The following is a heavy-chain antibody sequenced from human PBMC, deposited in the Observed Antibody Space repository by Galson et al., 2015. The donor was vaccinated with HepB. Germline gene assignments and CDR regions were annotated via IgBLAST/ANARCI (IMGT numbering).Heavy chain of an antibody. D-gene: IGHD5-12*01. V-gene: IGHV3-30-3*01. CDR2: ISYDGSNK. Sequence: SLRLSCAASGFTFSSYAMHWVRQAPGKGLEWVAVISYDGSNKYYADSVKGRFTISRDNSKNTLYLQMNSLRAEDTAVYYCARVDIVATNFDYWGQGTLVTVSS. CDR1: GFTFSSYA. J-gene: IGHJ4*02. CDR3: ARVDIVATNFDY.